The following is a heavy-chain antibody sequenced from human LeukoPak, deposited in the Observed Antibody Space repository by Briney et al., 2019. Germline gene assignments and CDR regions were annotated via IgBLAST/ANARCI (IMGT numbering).Heavy chain of an antibody. Sequence: ASETLSLTCTVSGGSISSYYWSWIRQPPGKGLEWIGYIYYSGSTNYNPSLKSRVTISVDTSKNQFSLKLSSVTAADTAVYYCARALDFRDASDIWGQGTMVTVSS. CDR2: IYYSGST. J-gene: IGHJ3*02. V-gene: IGHV4-59*01. CDR1: GGSISSYY. CDR3: ARALDFRDASDI. D-gene: IGHD3-3*01.